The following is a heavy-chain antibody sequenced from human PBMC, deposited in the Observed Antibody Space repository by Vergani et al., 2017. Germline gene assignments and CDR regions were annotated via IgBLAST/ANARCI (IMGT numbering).Heavy chain of an antibody. V-gene: IGHV1-46*01. CDR1: GYTFTSYY. CDR3: ARDCSSGWYGRYYDYMDV. J-gene: IGHJ6*03. CDR2: INPSGGST. Sequence: QVQLVQSGAEVKKPGASVKVSCKASGYTFTSYYMHWVRQAPGQGLEWMGIINPSGGSTSYAQKFQGRVTMTRDTSTSTVYMELSSLRSEDTAVYYCARDCSSGWYGRYYDYMDVWGKGTTVTVSS. D-gene: IGHD6-19*01.